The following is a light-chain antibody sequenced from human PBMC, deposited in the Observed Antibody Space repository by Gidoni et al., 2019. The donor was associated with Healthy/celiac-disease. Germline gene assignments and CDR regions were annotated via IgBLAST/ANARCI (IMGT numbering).Light chain of an antibody. CDR1: QSVSSY. J-gene: IGKJ4*01. CDR3: QQRSNWAGLT. V-gene: IGKV3-11*01. CDR2: DAA. Sequence: EIVLTQSPATLSLSPGERATLSCMASQSVSSYLAWYQQKPGQAPRLLLYDAANRAPGILARFSGSGSGTDFTLTISSLEPEDVAVYYCQQRSNWAGLTFGGGTKVEIK.